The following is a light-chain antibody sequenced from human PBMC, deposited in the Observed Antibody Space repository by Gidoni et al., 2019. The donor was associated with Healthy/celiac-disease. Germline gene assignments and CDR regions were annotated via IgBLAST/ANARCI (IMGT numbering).Light chain of an antibody. J-gene: IGKJ1*01. V-gene: IGKV1-39*01. CDR2: AAS. CDR1: QSISSY. Sequence: DSQMTQSPSSLSASVGDRVTITCRASQSISSYLNWYQQKPGKAPKLLIYAASSLQSGVPSRFSGSGSGTDFTLTISSLQPEDFATYYCQQSYSTTWTFXQXTKVEIK. CDR3: QQSYSTTWT.